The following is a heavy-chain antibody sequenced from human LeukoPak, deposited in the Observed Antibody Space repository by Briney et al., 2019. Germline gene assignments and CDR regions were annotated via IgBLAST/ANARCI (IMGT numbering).Heavy chain of an antibody. J-gene: IGHJ6*04. D-gene: IGHD5-12*01. CDR2: IRSKDNDGTS. Sequence: PGGSLRLSCTGSGFTFGDYAISWVRQAPGKGLEWLGFIRSKDNDGTSAYAASVNGRFIISRDDSKSIAYLQMNDLKTEDTAVYYCTRDRRGGGYTSRGMDVWGIGTTVTISS. CDR3: TRDRRGGGYTSRGMDV. V-gene: IGHV3-49*04. CDR1: GFTFGDYA.